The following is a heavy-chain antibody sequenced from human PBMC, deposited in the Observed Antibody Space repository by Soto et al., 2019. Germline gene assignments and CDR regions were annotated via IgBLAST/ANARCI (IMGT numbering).Heavy chain of an antibody. CDR3: ARNRYSSGWYQDY. D-gene: IGHD6-19*01. Sequence: PSQTLSLTCAISGDSVSSNSAAWNWIRQSPSRGLEWLGRTYYRSKWYSVYAVSVKSRATIKPDTSKNQFSLQLNSVTPEDTAVYYCARNRYSSGWYQDYWGQGTLVTVSS. V-gene: IGHV6-1*01. CDR2: TYYRSKWYS. CDR1: GDSVSSNSAA. J-gene: IGHJ4*02.